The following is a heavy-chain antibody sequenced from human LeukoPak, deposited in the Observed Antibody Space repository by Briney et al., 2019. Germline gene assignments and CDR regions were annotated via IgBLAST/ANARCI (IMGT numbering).Heavy chain of an antibody. CDR3: ARVRYSYGYASAFDI. D-gene: IGHD5-18*01. V-gene: IGHV3-20*04. Sequence: GGSLRLSCAASGFTFDDYGMSWVRQAPGKGLEWVSGINWNGGSTGYADSVKGRFTISRDNDKNSLYLQMNSLRAEDTALYYCARVRYSYGYASAFDIWGQGTMVTVSS. J-gene: IGHJ3*02. CDR2: INWNGGST. CDR1: GFTFDDYG.